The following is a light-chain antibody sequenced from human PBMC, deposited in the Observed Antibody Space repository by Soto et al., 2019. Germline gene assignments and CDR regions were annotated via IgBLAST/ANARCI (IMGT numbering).Light chain of an antibody. CDR3: QQFVNWPPT. CDR1: QSVGTN. Sequence: ETVMTQSPDTLSASPGERVTLSCRASQSVGTNMAWYQLKPGQPPRLIIYVASMRAPGIPARVSGSGSGTEVTLTVNSLQSEDFAVYSCQQFVNWPPTVGGGTKGEIK. CDR2: VAS. J-gene: IGKJ4*01. V-gene: IGKV3-15*01.